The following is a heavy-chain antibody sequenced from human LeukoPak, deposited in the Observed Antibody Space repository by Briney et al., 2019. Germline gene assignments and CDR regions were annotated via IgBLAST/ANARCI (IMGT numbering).Heavy chain of an antibody. Sequence: PSQTLSLTCAISGDNVSSNSATWSWIRQSPSRGLEWLGRTYNRSKWYSDYAVSVRSRLIINPDTSKNQFSLQLNSVTPDDTAVYYCARGVGAAWKVFDYWGQGTLVTVSS. CDR1: GDNVSSNSAT. CDR2: TYNRSKWYS. J-gene: IGHJ4*02. V-gene: IGHV6-1*01. D-gene: IGHD3-10*01. CDR3: ARGVGAAWKVFDY.